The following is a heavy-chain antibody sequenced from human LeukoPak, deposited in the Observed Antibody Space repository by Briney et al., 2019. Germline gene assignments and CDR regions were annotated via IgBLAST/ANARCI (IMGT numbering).Heavy chain of an antibody. J-gene: IGHJ4*02. Sequence: ASVKVSCKASGYTFTGYYMHWARQAPGQGLEWMGWINPNSGGTNYAQKFQGRVTMTRDTSISTAYMELSRLRSDDTAVYYCARDLGYYGSGSYYNEAFDYWGQGTLVTVSS. D-gene: IGHD3-10*01. CDR1: GYTFTGYY. CDR2: INPNSGGT. V-gene: IGHV1-2*02. CDR3: ARDLGYYGSGSYYNEAFDY.